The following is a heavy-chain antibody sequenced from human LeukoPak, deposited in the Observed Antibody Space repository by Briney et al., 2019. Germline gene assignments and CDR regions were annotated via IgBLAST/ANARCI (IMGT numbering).Heavy chain of an antibody. CDR1: GYSFTSYW. V-gene: IGHV5-10-1*01. CDR3: ASALYSGYDYYFDY. J-gene: IGHJ4*02. D-gene: IGHD5-12*01. CDR2: IEPSDSYT. Sequence: GESLKISCKGSGYSFTSYWISWVRQMPGKGLEWMGRIEPSDSYTNYSPSFQGHVTISADKSISTAYLQWSSLKASDTAMYYCASALYSGYDYYFDYWGQGTLVTVSS.